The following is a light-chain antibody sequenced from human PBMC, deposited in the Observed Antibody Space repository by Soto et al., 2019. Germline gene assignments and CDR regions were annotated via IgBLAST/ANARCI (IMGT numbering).Light chain of an antibody. Sequence: EIVLAQSPATLSLSPGERATLSCRASQSVSNRLAWYQQRPGQTPRLLIYDASNRATGIPARFSGSGSGTDFTLTISSLESEDFAIYYCQQRSNWPLTFGGGTKVEIK. J-gene: IGKJ4*01. V-gene: IGKV3-11*01. CDR3: QQRSNWPLT. CDR2: DAS. CDR1: QSVSNR.